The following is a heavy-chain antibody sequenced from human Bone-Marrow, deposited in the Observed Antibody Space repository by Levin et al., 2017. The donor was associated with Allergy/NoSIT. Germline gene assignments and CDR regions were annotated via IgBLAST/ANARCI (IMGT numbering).Heavy chain of an antibody. CDR2: ISYDGSNK. J-gene: IGHJ4*02. CDR1: GFTFSSYA. Sequence: GESLKISCAASGFTFSSYAMHWVRQAPGKGLEWVAVISYDGSNKYYADSVKGRFTISRDNSKNTLYLQMNSLRAEDTAVYYCARNRIVRGGPLYYFDYWGQGTLVTVSS. V-gene: IGHV3-30-3*01. D-gene: IGHD3-10*01. CDR3: ARNRIVRGGPLYYFDY.